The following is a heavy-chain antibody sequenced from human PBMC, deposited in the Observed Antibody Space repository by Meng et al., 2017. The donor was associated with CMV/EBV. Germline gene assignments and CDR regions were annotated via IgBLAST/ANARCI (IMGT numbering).Heavy chain of an antibody. Sequence: SETLSLTCTVSGGSISSSSYYWGWIRQPPGKGLEWIGSIYYSGSTYYNPSLKSRVTISVDTSKNQFSLKLSSVTAADTAVYYCARGFSETPYYFDYWGQGTLVTVSS. CDR3: ARGFSETPYYFDY. J-gene: IGHJ4*02. CDR1: GGSISSSSYY. V-gene: IGHV4-39*07. CDR2: IYYSGST.